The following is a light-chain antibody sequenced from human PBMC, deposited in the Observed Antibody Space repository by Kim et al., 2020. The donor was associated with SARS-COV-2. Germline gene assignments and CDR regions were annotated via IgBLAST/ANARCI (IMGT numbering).Light chain of an antibody. Sequence: ATINCKSSQSVLYSPNNKNYLAWYQQKPGQPPKLLIYWASTRESGVPDRFSGSGSGTDFTLTISSLQAEDVAVYYCQQYYSTPDTFGQGTKLEI. J-gene: IGKJ2*01. CDR1: QSVLYSPNNKNY. CDR3: QQYYSTPDT. V-gene: IGKV4-1*01. CDR2: WAS.